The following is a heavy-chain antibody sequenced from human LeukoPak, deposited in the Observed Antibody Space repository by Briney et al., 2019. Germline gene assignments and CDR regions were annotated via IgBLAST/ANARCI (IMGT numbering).Heavy chain of an antibody. CDR3: ERVPLWFGGGVDYYGMDV. CDR1: GFTFSSYW. D-gene: IGHD3-10*01. V-gene: IGHV3-74*01. J-gene: IGHJ6*02. Sequence: GGSLRLSCAAAGFTFSSYWMHWVRQAPGKGLVWVSRINSDGSSTSYADSVKGRFTISRDNAKNTLDLQMNSLRAEDTAVYYWERVPLWFGGGVDYYGMDVWGQGTTVTVSS. CDR2: INSDGSST.